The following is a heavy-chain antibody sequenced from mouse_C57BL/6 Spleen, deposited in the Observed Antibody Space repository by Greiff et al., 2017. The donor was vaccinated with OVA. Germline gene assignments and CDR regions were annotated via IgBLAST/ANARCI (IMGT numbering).Heavy chain of an antibody. CDR3: ARSKDYGYDSYAMDY. CDR1: GYTFTSYW. Sequence: QVQLKQPGTELVKPGASVKLSCKASGYTFTSYWMHWVKQRPGQGLEWIGNINPSNGGPNYNEKFKSKATLTVDKSSSTAYMQLSSLTSEDSAVYYCARSKDYGYDSYAMDYWGQGTSVTVSS. CDR2: INPSNGGP. J-gene: IGHJ4*01. V-gene: IGHV1-53*01. D-gene: IGHD2-2*01.